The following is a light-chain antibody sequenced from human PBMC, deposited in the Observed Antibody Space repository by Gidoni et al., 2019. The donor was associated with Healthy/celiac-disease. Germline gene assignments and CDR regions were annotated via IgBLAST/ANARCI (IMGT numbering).Light chain of an antibody. CDR3: QQHNSYLYT. J-gene: IGKJ2*01. CDR2: DAS. V-gene: IGKV1-5*01. CDR1: QSISSW. Sequence: DIHMTQSPSTLSASVGDRLTITCRASQSISSWLAWYQQKPGKAPKLLIYDASSLESGVPSRFSGSGSGTEFTLTISSLQPDDFATYYCQQHNSYLYTFGQGTKLEIK.